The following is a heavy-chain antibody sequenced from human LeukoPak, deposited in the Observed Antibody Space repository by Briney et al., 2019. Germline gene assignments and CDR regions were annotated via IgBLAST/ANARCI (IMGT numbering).Heavy chain of an antibody. Sequence: GGSLRLSCAASGFTFSSYSMHWVRQAPGKGLEWVAYIRVDGIDKYYPDSVQGRFTISRDNSKSKVYLQMNSLIPDDTAVYFCAKAEAREILRAVGLEEYLQYWGQGTLVTVSS. CDR1: GFTFSSYS. V-gene: IGHV3-30*02. CDR3: AKAEAREILRAVGLEEYLQY. D-gene: IGHD3-10*01. CDR2: IRVDGIDK. J-gene: IGHJ1*01.